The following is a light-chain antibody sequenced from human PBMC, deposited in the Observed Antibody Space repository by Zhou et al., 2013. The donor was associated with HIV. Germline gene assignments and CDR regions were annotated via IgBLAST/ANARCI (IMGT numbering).Light chain of an antibody. CDR3: QQRSNWPLT. CDR1: ENVGNS. V-gene: IGKV3-11*01. CDR2: DIS. Sequence: EIVLTQSPATLPVSPGGRATLSCRASENVGNSLAWYQQKPGQAPRLLIYDISNRATAIPTRFSGSGSGTDFTLTISSLEPEDFAVYYCQQRSNWPLTFGGGTKVEIK. J-gene: IGKJ4*01.